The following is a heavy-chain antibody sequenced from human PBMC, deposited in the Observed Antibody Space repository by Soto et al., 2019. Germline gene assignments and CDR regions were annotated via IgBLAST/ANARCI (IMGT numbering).Heavy chain of an antibody. CDR2: VHYSGTI. J-gene: IGHJ4*02. Sequence: QVQVQESGPGLVKPSQTLSLTCTVSGDSIINGIYYWTWIRQHPGKGLEWIGHVHYSGTIYYNPSLRSRVTMSVDTSKNQVSLELSSVTVADTVVYYCVRGADRYKCGFWGQGTLVTVSS. D-gene: IGHD2-21*02. CDR3: VRGADRYKCGF. V-gene: IGHV4-31*03. CDR1: GDSIINGIYY.